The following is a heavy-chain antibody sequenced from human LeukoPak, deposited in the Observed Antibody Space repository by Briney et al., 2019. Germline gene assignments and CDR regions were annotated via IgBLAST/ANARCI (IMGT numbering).Heavy chain of an antibody. Sequence: ASVKVSCKASGYTFSDYYMHWVRQAPGQGLEWMGWINSNSGGTKYEQKFQGRVTMTRDTSISTVYMELSRLRFDDTAVYYCARGSERCSSTSCPNNPFDYWGQGTLVTVSS. CDR1: GYTFSDYY. CDR2: INSNSGGT. CDR3: ARGSERCSSTSCPNNPFDY. D-gene: IGHD2-2*01. J-gene: IGHJ4*02. V-gene: IGHV1-2*02.